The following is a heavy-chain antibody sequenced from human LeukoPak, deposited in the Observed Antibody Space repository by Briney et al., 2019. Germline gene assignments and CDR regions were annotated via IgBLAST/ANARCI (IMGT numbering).Heavy chain of an antibody. CDR3: ARDRYYYDSSGYSLFDY. D-gene: IGHD3-22*01. Sequence: SETLSLTCTVSGGSITSYYWSWIRQPPGKGLEWIGYIYYSGSTNYNPSLKSRVTISVDTSKHQFSLKLSSVTAADTAVYYCARDRYYYDSSGYSLFDYWGQGTLVTVTS. CDR2: IYYSGST. J-gene: IGHJ4*02. V-gene: IGHV4-59*01. CDR1: GGSITSYY.